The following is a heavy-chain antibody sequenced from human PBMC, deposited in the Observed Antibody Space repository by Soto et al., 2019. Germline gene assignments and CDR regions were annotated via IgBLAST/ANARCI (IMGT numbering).Heavy chain of an antibody. Sequence: LVESGVALVKPGGSLRLSCAASGVIFRDCFMSWIRQDPGKGLEWSSYISKDSGRATRYADSVKGRFTISRDNAKNSLFLQMNNLTVEDTAVYYCAKENWATPDSWGQGTLVNVAS. CDR2: ISKDSGRAT. CDR1: GVIFRDCF. CDR3: AKENWATPDS. D-gene: IGHD7-27*01. J-gene: IGHJ4*02. V-gene: IGHV3-11*01.